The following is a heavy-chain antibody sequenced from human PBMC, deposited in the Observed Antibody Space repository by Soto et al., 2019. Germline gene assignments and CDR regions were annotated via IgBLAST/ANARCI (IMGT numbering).Heavy chain of an antibody. CDR2: INSGGGTT. J-gene: IGHJ4*02. Sequence: GALRLSCAAPGFTFSSYWMHWFRQAPGKGLVWVSRINSGGGTTTYADSVKGRFTISRDNAKNTLYLQTNGLRAEDTAVYYCARWFTYGNFDYFDYWGQGTQVTVSS. V-gene: IGHV3-74*01. D-gene: IGHD3-10*01. CDR3: ARWFTYGNFDYFDY. CDR1: GFTFSSYW.